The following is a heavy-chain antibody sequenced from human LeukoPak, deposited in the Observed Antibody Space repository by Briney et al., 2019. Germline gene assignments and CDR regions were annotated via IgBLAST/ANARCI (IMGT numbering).Heavy chain of an antibody. V-gene: IGHV4-59*12. J-gene: IGHJ4*02. CDR3: AREGGDYTSWDY. D-gene: IGHD4-17*01. Sequence: SETLSLTCTVSGGSISSYYWSWIRQPPGKGLEWIGYIYYSGSTNYNPSLKSRVTISVDTSKNQFSLKLSSVTAADTAVYYCAREGGDYTSWDYWGQGTLVTVSS. CDR1: GGSISSYY. CDR2: IYYSGST.